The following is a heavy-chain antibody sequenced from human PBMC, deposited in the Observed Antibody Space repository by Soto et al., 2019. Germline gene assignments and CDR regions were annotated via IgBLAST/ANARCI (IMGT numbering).Heavy chain of an antibody. CDR3: SKGAVGMANIREYYYGMGV. J-gene: IGHJ6*01. CDR2: IIPIFGTA. D-gene: IGHD5-12*01. CDR1: GGTFSSYA. V-gene: IGHV1-69*01. Sequence: QVQLVQSGAEVKKPGSSVKVSCKASGGTFSSYAISWVRQAPGQGLEWMGGIIPIFGTANYAQKFQGRVTITADEFTSTAYLELNRLRTEDKAVDYWSKGAVGMANIREYYYGMGVLGQGTPVNVPS.